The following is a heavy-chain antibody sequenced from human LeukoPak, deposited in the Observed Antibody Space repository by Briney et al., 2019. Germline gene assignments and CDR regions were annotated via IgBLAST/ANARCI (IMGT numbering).Heavy chain of an antibody. V-gene: IGHV4-39*01. CDR2: IYYSGNT. Sequence: KPSETLSLTRTVSGGSISSGSYYWGWIRQPPGKGLEWIGSIYYSGNTYYNPSLKSRVTISVDTSKNQFSLNLNSVTAADTAVYYCARGGGFDAFDIWGQGTMVTVSS. D-gene: IGHD2-15*01. J-gene: IGHJ3*02. CDR1: GGSISSGSYY. CDR3: ARGGGFDAFDI.